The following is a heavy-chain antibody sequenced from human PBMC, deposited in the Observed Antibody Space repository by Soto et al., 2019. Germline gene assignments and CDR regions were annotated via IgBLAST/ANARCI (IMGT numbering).Heavy chain of an antibody. CDR2: ISSSSAYI. CDR3: ARDGLTFGGD. J-gene: IGHJ4*02. D-gene: IGHD3-16*01. Sequence: EVHLVEAGGGLVKPGESLTLSCAASGFTFGSFTLNWVRQAPGKGLEWVSSISSSSAYIYHAESVKGRFTISRDNARSTLYLQMNSLRLDDTAVYFCARDGLTFGGDWGQGTLVAVSS. CDR1: GFTFGSFT. V-gene: IGHV3-21*06.